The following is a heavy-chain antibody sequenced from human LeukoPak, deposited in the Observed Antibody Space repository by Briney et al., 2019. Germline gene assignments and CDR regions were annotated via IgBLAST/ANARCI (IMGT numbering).Heavy chain of an antibody. Sequence: GAPVKVSCKASGYTFTSYDISWVRQAPGQGLEWMGRISAYSGNTNYAQKLQGRVTMTTDTSTSTAYMELRSLRSDDTAVYYCARPRSGYWYFDLWGRGTLVTVSS. CDR3: ARPRSGYWYFDL. CDR2: ISAYSGNT. CDR1: GYTFTSYD. D-gene: IGHD3-10*01. J-gene: IGHJ2*01. V-gene: IGHV1-18*01.